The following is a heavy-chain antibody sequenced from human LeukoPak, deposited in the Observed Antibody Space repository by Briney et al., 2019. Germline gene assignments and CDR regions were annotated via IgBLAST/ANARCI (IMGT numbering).Heavy chain of an antibody. D-gene: IGHD3-9*01. CDR2: ISYDGSNK. J-gene: IGHJ3*02. CDR3: AKAYYDILTGWGGNALGI. Sequence: TGGSLRLSCAASGFTFSSYGMHWVRQAPGKGLEWVAVISYDGSNKNYADSVKGRFTVSRDNSKNTLHLQMNSLRAENTAVYHCAKAYYDILTGWGGNALGIWGQGTMVTVSS. V-gene: IGHV3-30*18. CDR1: GFTFSSYG.